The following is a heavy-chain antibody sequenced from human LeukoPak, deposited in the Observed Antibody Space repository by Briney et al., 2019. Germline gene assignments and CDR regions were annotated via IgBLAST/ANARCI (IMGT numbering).Heavy chain of an antibody. CDR2: IFYSGNT. CDR3: ARVVRGDMLLDWFDP. J-gene: IGHJ5*02. D-gene: IGHD3-16*01. CDR1: GDSISDYS. Sequence: SETLSLTCAVSGDSISDYSWTWIRQPPGKGLEYIGYIFYSGNTNYNPSLKSRVTITVDTSKNLFSLKLKSVTAADTAVYYCARVVRGDMLLDWFDPWGQGTLVTVSS. V-gene: IGHV4-59*01.